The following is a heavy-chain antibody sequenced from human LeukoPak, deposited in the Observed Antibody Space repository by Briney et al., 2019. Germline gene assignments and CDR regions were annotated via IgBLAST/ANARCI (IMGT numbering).Heavy chain of an antibody. CDR3: ARPLRVGGGYYYYGLDV. CDR1: GFTFSDYY. CDR2: ISSSSSNT. V-gene: IGHV3-11*06. D-gene: IGHD6-19*01. Sequence: GGSLRLSCAASGFTFSDYYMIWIRQAPGKGLEWVSYISSSSSNTNYADSVKGRFTISRDNAKKSLYLQMNSLRVEDTAVYYCARPLRVGGGYYYYGLDVWGQGTTVAVSS. J-gene: IGHJ6*02.